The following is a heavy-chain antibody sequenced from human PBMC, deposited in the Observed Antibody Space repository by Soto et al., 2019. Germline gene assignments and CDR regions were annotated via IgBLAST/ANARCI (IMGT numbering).Heavy chain of an antibody. CDR3: ARYGTRGDW. CDR1: GFNFRMYE. D-gene: IGHD3-10*01. CDR2: ISSSGLTT. V-gene: IGHV3-48*03. Sequence: GGSLRLSCQASGFNFRMYEMHWVRKAPGKGLEWVPYISSSGLTTYYADFADGRFTISRDNAKDSLYHHLNSLRVGDTAVCYCARYGTRGDWWGLGTQVTVSS. J-gene: IGHJ4*02.